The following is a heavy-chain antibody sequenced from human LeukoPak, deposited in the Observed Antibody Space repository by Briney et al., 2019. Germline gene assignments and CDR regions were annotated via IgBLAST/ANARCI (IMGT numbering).Heavy chain of an antibody. CDR2: IYPGDSDT. CDR1: GYSFTSYW. Sequence: GESLKISCKGSGYSFTSYWIGWVRQMPGKGLEWMGIIYPGDSDTRYSPSFQGQATISADKSISTAYLQRSSLKASDTAMYYCARHITDYDILTGSGGYYMDVWGKGTTVTVSS. CDR3: ARHITDYDILTGSGGYYMDV. J-gene: IGHJ6*03. D-gene: IGHD3-9*01. V-gene: IGHV5-51*01.